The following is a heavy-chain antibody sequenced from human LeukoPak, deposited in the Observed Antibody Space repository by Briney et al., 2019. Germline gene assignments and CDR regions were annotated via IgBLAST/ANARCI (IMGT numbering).Heavy chain of an antibody. V-gene: IGHV3-30*04. CDR3: AKAGRGLYYYYMDV. CDR1: GFTFSSYA. D-gene: IGHD1-26*01. J-gene: IGHJ6*03. Sequence: GGSLRLSCAASGFTFSSYAMHWVRQAPGKGLEWVAVISYDGSNKYYADSVKGRFTISRDNSKNTLYLQMNSLRAEDTAVYYCAKAGRGLYYYYMDVWGKGTTVTISS. CDR2: ISYDGSNK.